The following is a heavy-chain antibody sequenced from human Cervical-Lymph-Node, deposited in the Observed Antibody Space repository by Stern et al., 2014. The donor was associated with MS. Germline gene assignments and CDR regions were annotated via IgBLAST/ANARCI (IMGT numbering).Heavy chain of an antibody. CDR3: ARWSVACDS. CDR1: GYRFINNW. D-gene: IGHD2-21*01. CDR2: IYPGDSDV. Sequence: VQLVQSGAEVRKPGDSLKISCKTSGYRFINNWIAWVRQVPGKGLEWIGIIYPGDSDVRYSPSFQGHVSSSVDKSISTAYLQWNSLKASDTAVYYCARWSVACDSWGQGALITVSS. J-gene: IGHJ4*02. V-gene: IGHV5-51*03.